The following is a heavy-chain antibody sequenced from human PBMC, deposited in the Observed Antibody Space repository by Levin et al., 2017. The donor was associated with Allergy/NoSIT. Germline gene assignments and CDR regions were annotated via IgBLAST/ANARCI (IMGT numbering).Heavy chain of an antibody. CDR3: VSDGSGRGWDFDY. V-gene: IGHV3-7*04. CDR2: IKQDGSEK. Sequence: GGSLRLSCAASGFTFTTYWMTWVRQAPGKGLEWVANIKQDGSEKYYVDSVKGRFTISRDNAKNSLYLQMNSLSAEDTAVYYCVSDGSGRGWDFDYWGQGTLVTVSS. J-gene: IGHJ4*02. D-gene: IGHD3-10*01. CDR1: GFTFTTYW.